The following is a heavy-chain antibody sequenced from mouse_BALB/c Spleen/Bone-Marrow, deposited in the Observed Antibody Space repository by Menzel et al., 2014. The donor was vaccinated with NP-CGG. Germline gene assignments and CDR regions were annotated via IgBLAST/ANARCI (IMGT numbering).Heavy chain of an antibody. CDR3: ARDYLYYFDY. V-gene: IGHV7-3*02. CDR2: IRNKANGYTT. D-gene: IGHD2-1*01. Sequence: EVKLMESGGGLVQPGGFLRLSCVTSGFTFTDHYMSWVRQPPGKALKWLGFIRNKANGYTTEYSASVKGRFTISRDSSQSIVYLQMNTLRAEDSATYYCARDYLYYFDYWGQGTTLTVSS. CDR1: GFTFTDHY. J-gene: IGHJ2*01.